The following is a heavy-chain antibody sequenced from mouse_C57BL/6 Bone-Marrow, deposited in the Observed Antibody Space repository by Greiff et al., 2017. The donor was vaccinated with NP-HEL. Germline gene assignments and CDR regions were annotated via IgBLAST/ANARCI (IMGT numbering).Heavy chain of an antibody. J-gene: IGHJ1*03. D-gene: IGHD1-1*01. V-gene: IGHV5-4*03. CDR3: ARAATVVAWYFDV. CDR2: ISDGGSYT. Sequence: EVKLMESGGGLVKPGGSLKLSCAASGFTFSSYAMSWVRQTPEKRLEWVATISDGGSYTYYPDNVKGRFTISRDNAKNNLYLQMSHLKSEDTAMYYCARAATVVAWYFDVWGTGTTVTVSS. CDR1: GFTFSSYA.